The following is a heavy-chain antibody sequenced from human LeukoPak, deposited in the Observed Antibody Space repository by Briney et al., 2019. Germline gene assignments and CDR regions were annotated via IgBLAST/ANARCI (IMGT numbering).Heavy chain of an antibody. Sequence: GGSLRLSCAASGFTFSSYGMSWVRQAPGKGLEWVSAISTSGYGTYYADSVKGRFTISRDNSKNTLYLQMNSLRAEDTAVYYCGKSSGTYSLWYFDLWGRGTLVTVSS. J-gene: IGHJ2*01. V-gene: IGHV3-23*01. CDR1: GFTFSSYG. D-gene: IGHD1-26*01. CDR2: ISTSGYGT. CDR3: GKSSGTYSLWYFDL.